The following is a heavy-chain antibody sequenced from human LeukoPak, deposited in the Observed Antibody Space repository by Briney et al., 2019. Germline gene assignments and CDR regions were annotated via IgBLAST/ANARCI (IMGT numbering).Heavy chain of an antibody. CDR2: ISAYNGNT. D-gene: IGHD5-12*01. CDR3: ARVSDGEWLRYYGMDV. V-gene: IGHV1-18*01. CDR1: GYTFTSYG. Sequence: GASVKVSCKASGYTFTSYGISWVRQAPGQGLEWMGWISAYNGNTNYAQKLQGRVTMTTDTSTSTAYMELRSLRSDDTAVYYCARVSDGEWLRYYGMDVWGQGTTVTVSS. J-gene: IGHJ6*02.